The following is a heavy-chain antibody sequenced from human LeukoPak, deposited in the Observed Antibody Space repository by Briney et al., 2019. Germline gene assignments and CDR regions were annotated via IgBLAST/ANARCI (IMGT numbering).Heavy chain of an antibody. Sequence: SETLSLTCTVSGGSISSSSYYWGWIRQPPGKGLEWIGSIYYSGSTYYNPSLKSRVTISVDTSKNQFSLKLSSVTAADTAVYYCARDRPATENSYFDLWGRGTLVTVSS. CDR2: IYYSGST. J-gene: IGHJ2*01. D-gene: IGHD1-26*01. V-gene: IGHV4-39*07. CDR1: GGSISSSSYY. CDR3: ARDRPATENSYFDL.